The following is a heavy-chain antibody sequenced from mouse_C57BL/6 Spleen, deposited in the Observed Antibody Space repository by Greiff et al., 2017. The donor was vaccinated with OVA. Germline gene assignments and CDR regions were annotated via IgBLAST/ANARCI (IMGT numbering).Heavy chain of an antibody. V-gene: IGHV2-5*01. CDR1: GFSLTSYG. D-gene: IGHD1-1*01. Sequence: VKLVESGPGLVQPSQSLSITCTVSGFSLTSYGVHWVRQSPGKGLEWLGVIWRGGSTDYNAAFMSRLSITKDNSKSQVFFKMNSLQADDTAIYYCAKNRLTYYGSSYGAMDYWGQGTSVTVSS. CDR2: IWRGGST. CDR3: AKNRLTYYGSSYGAMDY. J-gene: IGHJ4*01.